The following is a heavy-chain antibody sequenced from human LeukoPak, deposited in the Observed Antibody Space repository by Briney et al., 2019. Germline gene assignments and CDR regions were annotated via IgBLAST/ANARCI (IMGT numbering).Heavy chain of an antibody. CDR3: AKVGKDGDYSSYLRWFDP. Sequence: PGGSLRLSWAASGFTFSSYAMSWVRQAPGKGLEWVSAISGSGDSTYYADSVKGRFTISRDNSKNTLYLQMNSLRAEDTAVYYCAKVGKDGDYSSYLRWFDPWGQGTLVTVSS. CDR2: ISGSGDST. D-gene: IGHD4-17*01. V-gene: IGHV3-23*01. J-gene: IGHJ5*02. CDR1: GFTFSSYA.